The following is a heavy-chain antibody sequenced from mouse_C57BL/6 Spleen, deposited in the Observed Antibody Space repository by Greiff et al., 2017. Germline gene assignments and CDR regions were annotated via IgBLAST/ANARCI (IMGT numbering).Heavy chain of an antibody. D-gene: IGHD1-1*01. CDR3: TTRYGSNPLYAMDY. CDR2: IDPENGDT. J-gene: IGHJ4*01. V-gene: IGHV14-4*01. CDR1: GFNIKDDY. Sequence: EVQLQQSGAELVRPGASVKLSCTASGFNIKDDYMHWVKQRPEQGLEWIGWIDPENGDTEYASKFQGKATITADTSSNTAYLQLSSLTSEDTAVYYCTTRYGSNPLYAMDYWGQGTSVTVSS.